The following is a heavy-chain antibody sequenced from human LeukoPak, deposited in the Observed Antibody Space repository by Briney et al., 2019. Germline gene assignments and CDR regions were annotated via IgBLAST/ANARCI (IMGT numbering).Heavy chain of an antibody. J-gene: IGHJ6*03. CDR1: GGSISSYY. V-gene: IGHV4-4*07. CDR3: ARDQIVVVPAAIDLLYYYYYMDV. D-gene: IGHD2-2*02. CDR2: IYTSGST. Sequence: TSETLSLTCTVSGGSISSYYWSWIRQPAGKGLEWIGRIYTSGSTNYNPSLKSRVTMSVDTSKNQFSLKLSSVTAADTAVYYCARDQIVVVPAAIDLLYYYYYMDVWGKGTTVTVSS.